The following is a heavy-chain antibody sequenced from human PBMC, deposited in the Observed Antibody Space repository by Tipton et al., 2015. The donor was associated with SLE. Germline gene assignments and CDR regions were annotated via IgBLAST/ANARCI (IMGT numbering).Heavy chain of an antibody. CDR1: GGSISSYY. D-gene: IGHD2-21*01. J-gene: IGHJ6*03. Sequence: TLSLTCTVSGGSISSYYWSWIRQPPGKGLEWIGYTYYSGSTNYNPSLKSRVTISVDTSKNQFSLKLSSVTAADTAVYYCASSEIGSYYMDVWGKGTTVTVSS. CDR3: ASSEIGSYYMDV. CDR2: TYYSGST. V-gene: IGHV4-59*07.